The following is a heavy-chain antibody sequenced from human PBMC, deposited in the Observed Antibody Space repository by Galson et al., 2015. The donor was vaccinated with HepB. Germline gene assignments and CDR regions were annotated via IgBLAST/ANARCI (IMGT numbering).Heavy chain of an antibody. J-gene: IGHJ3*02. Sequence: SLRLSCAASGFTFSSYAMHWVRQAPGKGLEWVAVISYDGSNKYYADSVKGRFTISRDNSKNTLYLQMNSLRAEDTAVYYCARGQYYDILTGYRDDAFDIWGQGTMVTVSS. CDR2: ISYDGSNK. CDR3: ARGQYYDILTGYRDDAFDI. D-gene: IGHD3-9*01. CDR1: GFTFSSYA. V-gene: IGHV3-30-3*01.